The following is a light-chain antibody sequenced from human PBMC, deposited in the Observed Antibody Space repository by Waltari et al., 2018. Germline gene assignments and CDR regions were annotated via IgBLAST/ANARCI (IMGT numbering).Light chain of an antibody. Sequence: QSVLTQPRSVSAAPGQRVTISCSGTRSNIGNNFVSWYQQMPGTAPKVLISDKGKRPSGIPDRFSGSKAGTSATLDITGRQTGDEADYCCGTWETSLSGVVFGGGTKLTVL. CDR3: GTWETSLSGVV. J-gene: IGLJ2*01. CDR1: RSNIGNNF. V-gene: IGLV1-51*01. CDR2: DKG.